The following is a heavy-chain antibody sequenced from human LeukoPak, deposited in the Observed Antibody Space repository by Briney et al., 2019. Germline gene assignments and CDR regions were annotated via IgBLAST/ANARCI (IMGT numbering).Heavy chain of an antibody. Sequence: GGSLRLSCSVSGFTFSTYVMHWARQAPGKGLEYVSAISSNGDNTYYADSVKGRFTISRDNSKNTLYLQMSSLRADDTAVYYCVRGTGYWGQGTLVTVSS. CDR2: ISSNGDNT. J-gene: IGHJ4*02. V-gene: IGHV3-64D*06. CDR3: VRGTGY. CDR1: GFTFSTYV.